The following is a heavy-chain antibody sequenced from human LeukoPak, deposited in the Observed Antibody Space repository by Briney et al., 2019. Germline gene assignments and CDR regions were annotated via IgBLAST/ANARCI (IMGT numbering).Heavy chain of an antibody. CDR2: IYYSGST. D-gene: IGHD6-13*01. CDR3: ARDMAAAAFDI. CDR1: GGSISSYY. Sequence: SETLSLTCTVSGGSISSYYWSWIRQPPGKGLEWLGYIYYSGSTNYNPPLKSRVTISVDTSKNQFSLKLSSVTAADTAVYFCARDMAAAAFDIWGHGTMVTVSS. V-gene: IGHV4-59*13. J-gene: IGHJ3*02.